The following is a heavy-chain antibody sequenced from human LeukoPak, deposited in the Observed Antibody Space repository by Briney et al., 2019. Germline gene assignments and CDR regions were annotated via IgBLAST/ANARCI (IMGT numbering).Heavy chain of an antibody. J-gene: IGHJ5*02. CDR1: GGSINSYY. V-gene: IGHV4-59*01. CDR2: IYYSGST. CDR3: ARLTGYSSESWFDP. D-gene: IGHD3-9*01. Sequence: PSEALSLTCTVSGGSINSYYWSWIRQPPGKGLEWIGYIYYSGSTNYNPSLKSRVTISVHTSKNQFSLKLSSVTAADTAVYYCARLTGYSSESWFDPWGQGTLVTVSS.